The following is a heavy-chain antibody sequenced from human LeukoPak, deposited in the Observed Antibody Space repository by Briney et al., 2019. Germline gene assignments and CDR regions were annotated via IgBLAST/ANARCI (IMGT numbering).Heavy chain of an antibody. CDR3: ARDGYSSSFYYYYYGMDV. CDR1: GYTFTRYY. Sequence: ASVKVSCKASGYTFTRYYMHWVRQAPGQGLDGMGIINPCGGSTSYAQKFQGRATMTRDTSTSTVYMELSSLRSEDTAVYYCARDGYSSSFYYYYYGMDVWGQGTTVTVSS. D-gene: IGHD6-13*01. V-gene: IGHV1-46*03. CDR2: INPCGGST. J-gene: IGHJ6*02.